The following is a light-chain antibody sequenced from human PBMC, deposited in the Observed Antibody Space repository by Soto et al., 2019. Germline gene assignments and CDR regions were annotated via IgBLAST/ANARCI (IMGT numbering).Light chain of an antibody. CDR3: SSWDGSMSGDV. J-gene: IGLJ1*01. CDR2: NNS. Sequence: QSALTQPPSASGTPGQGVTISCSGSSSNIGSNYVYWYQHLPGTAPKLLIYNNSQRPSGVPDRFSASTSGTSPSLPMSVLLSDDEADYYCSSWDGSMSGDVFGAGTKGTVL. V-gene: IGLV1-47*02. CDR1: SSNIGSNY.